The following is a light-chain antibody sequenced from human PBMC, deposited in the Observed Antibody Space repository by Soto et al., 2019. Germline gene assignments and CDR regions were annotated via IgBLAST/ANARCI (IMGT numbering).Light chain of an antibody. V-gene: IGKV1-5*03. Sequence: IQMTQSPSTLSASVGDGVTITCRASQSISYWLAWYQQKPGKAPEVLIYKASSLGSGFPPRFSGSGSETEFTLTISSLQPDDFATYYSLLYNSYPITFGGGTRVEIK. CDR2: KAS. CDR3: LLYNSYPIT. J-gene: IGKJ4*01. CDR1: QSISYW.